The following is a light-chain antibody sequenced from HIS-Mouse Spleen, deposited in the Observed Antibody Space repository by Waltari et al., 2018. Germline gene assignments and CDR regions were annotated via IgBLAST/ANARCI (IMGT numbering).Light chain of an antibody. Sequence: QSALTQPPSVSGSPGQSGTIPCPGTSTDVGRYNRVPWYQQPPGTAPKLMIYEVSNRPSGVPDRFSGSKSGNTASLTISGLQAEDEADYYCSSYTSSSTVFGTGTKVTVL. CDR1: STDVGRYNR. J-gene: IGLJ1*01. CDR2: EVS. V-gene: IGLV2-18*02. CDR3: SSYTSSSTV.